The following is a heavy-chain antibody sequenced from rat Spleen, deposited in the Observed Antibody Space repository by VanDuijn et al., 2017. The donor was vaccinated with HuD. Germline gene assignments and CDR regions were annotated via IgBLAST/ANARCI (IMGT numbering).Heavy chain of an antibody. CDR2: ISYEGSST. V-gene: IGHV5-22*01. CDR1: GFTFSDYY. CDR3: ARSEGVHYYLPFAD. Sequence: EVQLVESGGGLVQPGRSLKLSCAASGFTFSDYYMAWVRQAPKKGLEWVASISYEGSSTYYRDSVKGRFTISRDNAKSTLYLQMDSLRSEDTATYYCARSEGVHYYLPFADWGQGTLVTVSS. D-gene: IGHD1-1*01. J-gene: IGHJ3*01.